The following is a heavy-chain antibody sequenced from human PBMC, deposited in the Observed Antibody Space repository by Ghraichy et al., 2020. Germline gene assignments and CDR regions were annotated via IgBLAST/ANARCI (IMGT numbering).Heavy chain of an antibody. D-gene: IGHD4-17*01. Sequence: ASVKVSCKVSGYTLTELSMHWVRQAPGKGLEWMGGFDPEDGETIYAQKFQGRVTMTEDTSTDTAYMELSSLRSEDTAVYYCATGFDYGDYDAGGDAFDIWGQGTMVTVSS. CDR3: ATGFDYGDYDAGGDAFDI. J-gene: IGHJ3*02. CDR2: FDPEDGET. V-gene: IGHV1-24*01. CDR1: GYTLTELS.